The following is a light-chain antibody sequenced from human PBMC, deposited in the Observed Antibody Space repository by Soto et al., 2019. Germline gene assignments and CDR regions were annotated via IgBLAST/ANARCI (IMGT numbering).Light chain of an antibody. V-gene: IGKV3-15*01. J-gene: IGKJ1*01. Sequence: EIVMTQSPATLSVSPGEGATLSCRASQSVGIDLAWYQQKPGQAPRVVVYGASTRATGIPAGVSGSGSGTEFTLTIRSLRSEDFAVYYCQQYDDWPRTYGQGTKVDIK. CDR3: QQYDDWPRT. CDR2: GAS. CDR1: QSVGID.